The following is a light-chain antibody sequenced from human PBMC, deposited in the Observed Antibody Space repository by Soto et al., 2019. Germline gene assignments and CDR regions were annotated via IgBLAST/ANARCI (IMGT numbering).Light chain of an antibody. CDR1: SSNIGTYF. Sequence: QSVLTQPPSVSGTPGQRVTITCSGSSSNIGTYFVHWYQQLPGTAPKLLIYINDQRPSGVPGRFSASTSGTSASLAISGLQSDDDADYFCATWDDDLNAAVFGGGTQLTVL. V-gene: IGLV1-44*01. CDR3: ATWDDDLNAAV. J-gene: IGLJ7*01. CDR2: IND.